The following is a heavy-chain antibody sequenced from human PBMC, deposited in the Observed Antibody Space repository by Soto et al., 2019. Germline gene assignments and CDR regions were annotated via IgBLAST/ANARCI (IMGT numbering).Heavy chain of an antibody. J-gene: IGHJ3*02. D-gene: IGHD2-15*01. CDR1: GFTFSTYG. V-gene: IGHV3-33*01. CDR3: ARERGMAANIIDAFDI. CDR2: IWYDGSNK. Sequence: PGGSLLVSCASSGFTFSTYGMDWVRQAPGKGLEWVAVIWYDGSNKYYADSVKGRFTISIDNSKNTLYLQMNSLRAEDTAVYYCARERGMAANIIDAFDIWGQGTMVTVSS.